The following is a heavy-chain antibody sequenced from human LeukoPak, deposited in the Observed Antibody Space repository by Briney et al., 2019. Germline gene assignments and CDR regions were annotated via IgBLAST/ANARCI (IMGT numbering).Heavy chain of an antibody. Sequence: QSGGSLRLSCAASGFTFTSYWMSWVRQVPGKGPEWVANINQDGSEKYYVDSVKGRFTISRDNAKNSLYLQMNSLRVEDTAVYYCTRGGHYWGQGTLVTVSS. CDR3: TRGGHY. V-gene: IGHV3-7*01. D-gene: IGHD3-10*01. CDR2: INQDGSEK. CDR1: GFTFTSYW. J-gene: IGHJ4*02.